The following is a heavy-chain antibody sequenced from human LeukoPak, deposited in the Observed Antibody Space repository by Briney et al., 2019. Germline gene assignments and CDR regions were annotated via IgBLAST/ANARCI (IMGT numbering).Heavy chain of an antibody. CDR3: ARDRMGTTAKHTYYYYGMDV. CDR2: IIPILGIA. J-gene: IGHJ6*02. Sequence: ASVKVSCKASGGTFSSYAISWVRQAPGQGLEWMGRIIPILGIANYAQKFQGRVTITADKSTSTAYMELSSLRSGDTAVYYCARDRMGTTAKHTYYYYGMDVWGQGTTVTVSS. D-gene: IGHD4-11*01. V-gene: IGHV1-69*04. CDR1: GGTFSSYA.